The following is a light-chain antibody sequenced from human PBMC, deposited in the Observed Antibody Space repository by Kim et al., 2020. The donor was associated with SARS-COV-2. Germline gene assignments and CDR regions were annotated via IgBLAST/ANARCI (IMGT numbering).Light chain of an antibody. CDR3: MIWHSSAFV. J-gene: IGLJ1*01. Sequence: QPVLTQPSSFSASPGASASLTCTLRSGINVGTYRIYWYQQKTGSPPQYLLRYKSDSDKQQGSGVPSRFSGSKDASANAGILLISGLQSEDEADYYCMIWHSSAFVFGTRTKVTV. CDR1: SGINVGTYR. CDR2: YKSDSDK. V-gene: IGLV5-45*02.